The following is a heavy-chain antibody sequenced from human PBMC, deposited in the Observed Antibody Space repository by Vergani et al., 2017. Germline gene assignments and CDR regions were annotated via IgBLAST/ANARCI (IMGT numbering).Heavy chain of an antibody. CDR2: IIPIFGTA. Sequence: QVQLVQSGAEVKKPGSSVKVSCKASGGTFSSYAISWVRQAPGQGLEWMGGIIPIFGTANYAQKFQGRVTITADESTSTAYMELSSLRSEDTAVYYCAREFGAGTTLGDGWFDPWGQGTLVTVSS. D-gene: IGHD1-1*01. CDR3: AREFGAGTTLGDGWFDP. CDR1: GGTFSSYA. V-gene: IGHV1-69*12. J-gene: IGHJ5*02.